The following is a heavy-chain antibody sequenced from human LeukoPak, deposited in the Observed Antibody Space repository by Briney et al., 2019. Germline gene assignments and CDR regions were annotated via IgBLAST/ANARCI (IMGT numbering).Heavy chain of an antibody. CDR2: IYTSGTT. D-gene: IGHD3-9*01. CDR3: ARASSGGILTGYSIPPYYYYMDV. CDR1: GGSISSSNYY. V-gene: IGHV4-61*02. Sequence: PSETLSLTCTVSGGSISSSNYYWSWIRQPAGKGLEWIGRIYTSGTTNYNPSLKSRVTISIDTSKNQFSLKLSSVTAADTAVYYCARASSGGILTGYSIPPYYYYMDVWGKGTTVTVSS. J-gene: IGHJ6*03.